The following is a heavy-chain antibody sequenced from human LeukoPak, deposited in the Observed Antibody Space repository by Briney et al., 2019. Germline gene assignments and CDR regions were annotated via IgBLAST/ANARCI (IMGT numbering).Heavy chain of an antibody. Sequence: AGGSLRLSCAASGFTFSSYSMNWVRQAPGKGLEWVSSISSSSSYIYYADSVKGRFTISRDNSKNTLYLQMNSLRAEDTAVYYCARSCSGGSCYSYWGQGTLVTVSS. CDR2: ISSSSSYI. D-gene: IGHD2-15*01. J-gene: IGHJ4*02. CDR3: ARSCSGGSCYSY. CDR1: GFTFSSYS. V-gene: IGHV3-21*01.